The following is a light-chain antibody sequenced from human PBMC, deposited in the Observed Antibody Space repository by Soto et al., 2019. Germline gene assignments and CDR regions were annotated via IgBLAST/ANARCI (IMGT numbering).Light chain of an antibody. CDR3: QPYSGYYT. CDR1: QRISRW. CDR2: KAS. Sequence: DIQMTQSPSALSASVGDRVTITCRASQRISRWLAWYQQKPGKAPKVLIYKASTLAGGVPSRFSGSGSGTEFTLTISSLQADDVATYYCQPYSGYYTFGQGTKLEI. J-gene: IGKJ2*01. V-gene: IGKV1-5*03.